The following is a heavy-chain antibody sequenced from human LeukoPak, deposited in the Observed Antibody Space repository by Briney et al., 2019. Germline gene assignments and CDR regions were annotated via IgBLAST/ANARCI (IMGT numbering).Heavy chain of an antibody. D-gene: IGHD3-10*01. CDR3: ATAPWELGGYYYMDV. CDR2: IYYSGST. Sequence: PSETLSLTCTVSGGSISSSSYYWGWIRQPPGKGLEWIGSIYYSGSTYYNPSLKSRVTISVDTSKNQFSLKLSSVTAADTAVYYCATAPWELGGYYYMDVWGKGTTVTISS. V-gene: IGHV4-39*07. CDR1: GGSISSSSYY. J-gene: IGHJ6*03.